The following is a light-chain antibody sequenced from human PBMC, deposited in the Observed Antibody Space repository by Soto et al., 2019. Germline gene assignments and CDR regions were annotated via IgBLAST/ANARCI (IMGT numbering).Light chain of an antibody. J-gene: IGLJ2*01. V-gene: IGLV1-47*01. CDR3: AAWDDSLIGVV. Sequence: QSVLTQPPSASGTPGQRVTISCSGSSSNIGSNYVYWYQQLPGTAPKLLIYRNNQRPSGVPDRFSGSKSGTSASLAISGLRSGDEADYYCAAWDDSLIGVVFGGGTKLTVL. CDR1: SSNIGSNY. CDR2: RNN.